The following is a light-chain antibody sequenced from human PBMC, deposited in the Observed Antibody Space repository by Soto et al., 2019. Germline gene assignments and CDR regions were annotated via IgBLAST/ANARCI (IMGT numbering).Light chain of an antibody. V-gene: IGLV2-11*01. CDR3: SSYTTSGTRV. J-gene: IGLJ1*01. Sequence: QSALTQPRSVSGSPGQSVTISCTGTSGDVGAYDRVSWYQHHPTKAPKLIIYDVTNRPSGVPYRFSGSKSGSTASLTISGLQAEDEADYYCSSYTTSGTRVFGTGTKLTVL. CDR1: SGDVGAYDR. CDR2: DVT.